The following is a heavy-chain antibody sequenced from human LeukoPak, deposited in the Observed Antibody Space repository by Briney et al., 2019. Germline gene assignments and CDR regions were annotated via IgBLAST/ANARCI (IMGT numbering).Heavy chain of an antibody. V-gene: IGHV3-43*02. D-gene: IGHD3-3*01. Sequence: PGGSLRLSCAASGFTFDDYAMHWVRHAPGKGLEWVSLISGDGGSTYYADSVKGRFTTSRDNSKNSLYLQMNSLRTEDTALYYCAKDISYDFWSGYTDYWGQGTLVTVSS. CDR3: AKDISYDFWSGYTDY. CDR1: GFTFDDYA. J-gene: IGHJ4*02. CDR2: ISGDGGST.